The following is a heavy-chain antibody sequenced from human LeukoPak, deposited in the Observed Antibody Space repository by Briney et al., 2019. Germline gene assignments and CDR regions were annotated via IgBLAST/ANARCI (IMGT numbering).Heavy chain of an antibody. Sequence: GGSLRLSCATSGFTFSSYSMNWVRQAPGKGLEWVSSISSSSSYIYYADSVKGRFTISRDNAKNSLYLQMNSLRAEDTAVYYCARAPLDCSSTSCYTGILDYWGQGTLVTVSS. CDR1: GFTFSSYS. V-gene: IGHV3-21*01. J-gene: IGHJ4*02. D-gene: IGHD2-2*02. CDR2: ISSSSSYI. CDR3: ARAPLDCSSTSCYTGILDY.